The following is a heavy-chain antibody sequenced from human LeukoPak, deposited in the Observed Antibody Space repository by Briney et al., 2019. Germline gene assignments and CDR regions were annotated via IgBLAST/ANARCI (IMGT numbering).Heavy chain of an antibody. J-gene: IGHJ4*02. Sequence: HGESLKISCKGSGYSFTSYCIVWVRHMPGKGLVWMGIIYPDDSDTRYSPSVQGRVTMSADKSISTAYLQWSSLKASDTAMYYCARQGGWYKDYWGQGTLVTVSS. D-gene: IGHD6-19*01. V-gene: IGHV5-51*01. CDR2: IYPDDSDT. CDR3: ARQGGWYKDY. CDR1: GYSFTSYC.